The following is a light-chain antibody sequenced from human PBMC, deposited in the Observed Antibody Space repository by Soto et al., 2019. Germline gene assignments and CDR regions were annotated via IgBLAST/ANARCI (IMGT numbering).Light chain of an antibody. J-gene: IGLJ2*01. CDR2: EVV. CDR1: SRDVGAYNY. V-gene: IGLV2-14*01. Sequence: QSALTQPASVSGSPGQSITISCTGTSRDVGAYNYVSWYQHHPGKAPKLIIYEVVYRPSGISNRFSGSKSGNTASLAISGLQAEDEADYYCSSYTDSSTVLFCGGTKLTVL. CDR3: SSYTDSSTVL.